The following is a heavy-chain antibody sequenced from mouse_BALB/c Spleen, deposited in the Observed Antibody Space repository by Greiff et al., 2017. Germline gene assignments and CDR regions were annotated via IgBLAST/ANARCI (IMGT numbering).Heavy chain of an antibody. CDR3: ASWDYGSSYEDLAY. D-gene: IGHD1-1*01. CDR1: GYSITSDYA. V-gene: IGHV3-2*02. J-gene: IGHJ3*01. CDR2: ISYSGST. Sequence: EVQLQESGPGLVKPSQSLSLTCTVTGYSITSDYAWNWIRQFPGNKLEWMGYISYSGSTSYNPSLKSRISITRDTSKNQFFLQLNSVTTEDTATYYCASWDYGSSYEDLAYWGQGTLVTVSA.